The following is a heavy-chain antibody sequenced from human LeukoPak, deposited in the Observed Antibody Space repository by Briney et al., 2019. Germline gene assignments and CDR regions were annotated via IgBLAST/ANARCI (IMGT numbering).Heavy chain of an antibody. CDR2: IKQDGREK. CDR1: GFTFSNYW. J-gene: IGHJ4*02. V-gene: IGHV3-7*01. D-gene: IGHD6-13*01. Sequence: GGSLRLSCAASGFTFSNYWMSWLRQAPGKGLEWVANIKQDGREKHYVDSVKGRFTISRDNAKNSLFLQMQSLRAEDTAVYYCARDSWDGDLDYWGQETLVTVSS. CDR3: ARDSWDGDLDY.